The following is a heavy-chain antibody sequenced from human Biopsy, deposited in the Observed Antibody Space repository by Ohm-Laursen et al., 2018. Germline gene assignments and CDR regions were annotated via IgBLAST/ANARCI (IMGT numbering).Heavy chain of an antibody. V-gene: IGHV4-39*01. CDR1: GGSISNNNYY. Sequence: TLSLTCLVSGGSISNNNYYWGWIRQPPGKGLEWIGSIFYRGSTHYKPSLKSRVNISVDTSKNQFSLKLNSATAADTAVYYCARDYDTSGYYYVSWGQGTLVTVSS. J-gene: IGHJ5*02. CDR3: ARDYDTSGYYYVS. CDR2: IFYRGST. D-gene: IGHD3-22*01.